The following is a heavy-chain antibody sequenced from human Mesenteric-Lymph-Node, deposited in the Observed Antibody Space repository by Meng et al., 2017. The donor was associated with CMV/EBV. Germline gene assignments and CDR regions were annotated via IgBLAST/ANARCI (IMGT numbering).Heavy chain of an antibody. CDR3: ARYRLPQNYFDY. CDR2: IKQDGSEK. J-gene: IGHJ4*02. D-gene: IGHD2-15*01. Sequence: ESLKISCAASGFTFSSYWMSWVRQAPGKGLEWVANIKQDGSEKYYVDSVKGRFTISRDNAKNSLYLQMNSLRAEDTAVYYCARYRLPQNYFDYWGQGTLVTVSS. CDR1: GFTFSSYW. V-gene: IGHV3-7*01.